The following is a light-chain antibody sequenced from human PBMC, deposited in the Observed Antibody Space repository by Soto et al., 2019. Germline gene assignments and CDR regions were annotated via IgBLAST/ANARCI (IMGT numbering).Light chain of an antibody. CDR3: QRRSKWPPIT. J-gene: IGKJ5*01. Sequence: AIRMTQSPSSFSSSTGDRVTITCRASQIISRWLAWYQQKPGKAPKLLIYAASSLQSGVPSRLSGSGSGRAVNIATGSLQTEDFATYCYQRRSKWPPITFVPETQLEIK. CDR2: AAS. CDR1: QIISRW. V-gene: IGKV1-8*01.